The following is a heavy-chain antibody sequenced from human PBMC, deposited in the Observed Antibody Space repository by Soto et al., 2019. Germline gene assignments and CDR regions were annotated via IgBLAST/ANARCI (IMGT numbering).Heavy chain of an antibody. V-gene: IGHV1-18*01. D-gene: IGHD6-13*01. CDR2: ISAYKGIT. CDR3: GPARHSSSWPYYDF. Sequence: QVQLVQSGAEVKKPGASVKVSCKASGYTFTSYGISWVRQAPGQGLEWMGWISAYKGITNYAQKVQGRVTMTTDTTDSKPNMELSGLGADEPAMYYCGPARHSSSWPYYDFWGQGTLVTVS. CDR1: GYTFTSYG. J-gene: IGHJ4*02.